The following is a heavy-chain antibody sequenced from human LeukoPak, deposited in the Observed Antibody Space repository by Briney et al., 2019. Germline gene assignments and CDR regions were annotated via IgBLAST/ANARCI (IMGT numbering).Heavy chain of an antibody. V-gene: IGHV1-69*01. CDR2: IIPIFGTA. Sequence: SSVKVSXKASGGTFSSYAISWVRQAPGQGLEWMGGIIPIFGTANYAQKFQGRVTITADESTSTAYMELSSLRSEDTAVYYCARDLGHYDKGYFDYWGQGTLVTVSS. J-gene: IGHJ4*02. CDR1: GGTFSSYA. D-gene: IGHD3-9*01. CDR3: ARDLGHYDKGYFDY.